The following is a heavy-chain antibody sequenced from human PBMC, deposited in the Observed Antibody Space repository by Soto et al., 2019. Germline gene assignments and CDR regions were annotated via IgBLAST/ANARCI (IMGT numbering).Heavy chain of an antibody. CDR1: GYSISSYYY. J-gene: IGHJ4*01. CDR2: VFHTGST. CDR3: ARGVRPNYHGSGFDS. Sequence: SETLSLTCAVSGYSISSYYYWGWIRLTPGKGLEWIGSVFHTGSTYDNPSLKSRVTISLDTSRNQFSLKLKSVTAADTAVYYCARGVRPNYHGSGFDSWGQGTMVTVYS. V-gene: IGHV4-38-2*01. D-gene: IGHD3-10*01.